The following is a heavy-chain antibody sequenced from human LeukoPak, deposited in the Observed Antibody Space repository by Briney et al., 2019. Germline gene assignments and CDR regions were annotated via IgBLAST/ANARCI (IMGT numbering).Heavy chain of an antibody. D-gene: IGHD5-18*01. Sequence: PGGSLRLSCAASGLTFSNYAMTWVRQAPGKGLEWVSTISGSDGSTYYADSVKGRFSISRDNSKNTLYLQMNSLRAEDTAVYYCAKSRVDTNLIARGLDVWGQGTTVTVSS. CDR1: GLTFSNYA. J-gene: IGHJ6*02. CDR3: AKSRVDTNLIARGLDV. CDR2: ISGSDGST. V-gene: IGHV3-23*01.